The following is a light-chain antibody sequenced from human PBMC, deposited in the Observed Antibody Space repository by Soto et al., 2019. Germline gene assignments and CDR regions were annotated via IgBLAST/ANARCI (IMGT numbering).Light chain of an antibody. V-gene: IGLV2-14*03. CDR1: SSVVGGYNS. CDR3: SSYTSISASVI. CDR2: DVI. J-gene: IGLJ2*01. Sequence: QSALTQPASVSGSPGQSITISCTGSSSVVGGYNSVSWYQQHPGKVPKLVIYDVINRPSGISNRFSGSKSGNTASLTISGLQAEDEAHYYCSSYTSISASVIFGGGTQLTVL.